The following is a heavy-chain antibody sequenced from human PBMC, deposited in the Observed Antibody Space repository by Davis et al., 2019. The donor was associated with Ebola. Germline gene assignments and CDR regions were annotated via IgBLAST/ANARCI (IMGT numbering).Heavy chain of an antibody. CDR3: ARDGFALESYYYYGMDV. Sequence: SVKVSCKASGYTFTSYGISWVRQAPGQGLEWMGWISAYNGNTNYAQKLQGRVTMTTDTSTSTAYMELRSLRSDDTAVYYCARDGFALESYYYYGMDVWGQGTTVTVSS. D-gene: IGHD3/OR15-3a*01. CDR1: GYTFTSYG. V-gene: IGHV1-18*01. CDR2: ISAYNGNT. J-gene: IGHJ6*02.